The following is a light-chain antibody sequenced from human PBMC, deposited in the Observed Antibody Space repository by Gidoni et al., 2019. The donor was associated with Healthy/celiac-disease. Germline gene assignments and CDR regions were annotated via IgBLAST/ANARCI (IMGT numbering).Light chain of an antibody. CDR1: QGISSY. V-gene: IGKV1-9*01. J-gene: IGKJ3*01. CDR2: AAS. Sequence: QLTQSPSFLSASVGDRVTITCRDSQGISSYLAWYQQKPGKAPKLLIYAASTLQGGAPSRFXGSGXXTEXTXTIXXXQPXXFAXXXCQXXSSSXXTFXXXTKVDIK. CDR3: QXXSSSXXT.